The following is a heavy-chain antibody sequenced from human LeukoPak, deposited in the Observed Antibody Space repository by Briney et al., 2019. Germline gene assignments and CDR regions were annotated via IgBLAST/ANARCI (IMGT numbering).Heavy chain of an antibody. J-gene: IGHJ4*02. CDR2: ISYDGSNK. CDR3: AKDGSGWYYGTQYYFDY. CDR1: GFTFSSYG. Sequence: GGSLRLSCAASGFTFSSYGMHWVRQAPGKGLEWVAVISYDGSNKYYADSVKGRVTISRDNSKNTLYLQMNSLRAEDTAVYYCAKDGSGWYYGTQYYFDYWGQGTLVTVSS. D-gene: IGHD6-19*01. V-gene: IGHV3-30*18.